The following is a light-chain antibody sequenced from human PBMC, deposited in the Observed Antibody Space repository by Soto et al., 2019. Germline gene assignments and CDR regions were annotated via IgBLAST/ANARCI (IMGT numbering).Light chain of an antibody. CDR1: NIGSKS. J-gene: IGLJ1*01. CDR2: SAS. V-gene: IGLV3-21*04. Sequence: SYELTQPPSVSVAPGKTARITCEGYNIGSKSVHWYQQKPGQAPVCVIYSASARPSGIPERFSGSNSGTTATLTISRVAAGDEADYYCQVWDTSSDHYVFGTGTKVTVL. CDR3: QVWDTSSDHYV.